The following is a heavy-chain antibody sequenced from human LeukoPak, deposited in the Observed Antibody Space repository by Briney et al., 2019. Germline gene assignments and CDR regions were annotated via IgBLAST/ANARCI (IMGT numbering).Heavy chain of an antibody. Sequence: GRSLRLPCAASGFTFSSCGMHWVRQAPGKGLEWVAVIWYDGSNKYYADSVKGRFTISRDNSKNTLYLQMNSLRAEDTAVYYCARERRATVNWFDPWGQGTLVTVSS. D-gene: IGHD4-11*01. V-gene: IGHV3-33*01. CDR3: ARERRATVNWFDP. J-gene: IGHJ5*02. CDR1: GFTFSSCG. CDR2: IWYDGSNK.